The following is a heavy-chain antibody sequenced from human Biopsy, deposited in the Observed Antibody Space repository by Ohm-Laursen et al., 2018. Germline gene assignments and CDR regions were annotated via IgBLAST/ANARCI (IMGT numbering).Heavy chain of an antibody. CDR1: GYTLTELS. J-gene: IGHJ4*02. CDR2: FAPENGKT. CDR3: AADINVWNVNY. D-gene: IGHD1-1*01. Sequence: ASVKVSCKVSGYTLTELSMHWVRQVPGKGLEWMGGFAPENGKTVYAQNFQARVSLTEDTSTDTAYMELRSLRSEDTAVYYCAADINVWNVNYWGQGTQVTVSS. V-gene: IGHV1-24*01.